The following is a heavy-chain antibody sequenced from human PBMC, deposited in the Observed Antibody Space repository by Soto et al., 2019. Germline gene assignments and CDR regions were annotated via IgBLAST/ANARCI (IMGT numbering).Heavy chain of an antibody. V-gene: IGHV4-61*01. J-gene: IGHJ4*02. CDR1: VDSVSSGRYY. Sequence: PSETLSLTCTFSVDSVSSGRYYCSWIRQPPWKGLEWIGYIYYSGTTKYNPSLKSRVSISVDRSKNQFSLRLNSMTAADTAVYYCARIPLPGLALADVYYFDYWGQATLVTVSS. CDR3: ARIPLPGLALADVYYFDY. D-gene: IGHD6-19*01. CDR2: IYYSGTT.